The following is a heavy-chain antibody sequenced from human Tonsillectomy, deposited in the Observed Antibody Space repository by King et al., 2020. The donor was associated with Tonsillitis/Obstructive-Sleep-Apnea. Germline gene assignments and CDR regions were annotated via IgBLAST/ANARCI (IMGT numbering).Heavy chain of an antibody. V-gene: IGHV3-23*04. Sequence: VQLVESGGGLVQPGGSLRLSCAASGFTFSSYAMIWVRQAPGKGLEWVSAISGSGGSTYYADSVKGRFTISRDNSKNTLYLQNNSLRAEDTAVYYWAKDKAAGSLRGYFDYWGQGTLVTVSS. CDR2: ISGSGGST. CDR3: AKDKAAGSLRGYFDY. J-gene: IGHJ4*02. D-gene: IGHD6-13*01. CDR1: GFTFSSYA.